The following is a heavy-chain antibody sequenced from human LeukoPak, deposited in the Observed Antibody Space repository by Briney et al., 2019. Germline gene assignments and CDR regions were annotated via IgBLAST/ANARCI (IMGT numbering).Heavy chain of an antibody. Sequence: SETLSLTCTVSDDSITMYYWTWIRQPPGKGLEWIGYVDHTGSTKFNPSLNGRVSISRDTSNNFFSLKLSSVTAADTAVYYCARDHVGSSGSDIQTEYYMDVWGKGTTVTVSS. CDR1: DDSITMYY. CDR2: VDHTGST. J-gene: IGHJ6*03. V-gene: IGHV4-59*12. CDR3: ARDHVGSSGSDIQTEYYMDV. D-gene: IGHD6-19*01.